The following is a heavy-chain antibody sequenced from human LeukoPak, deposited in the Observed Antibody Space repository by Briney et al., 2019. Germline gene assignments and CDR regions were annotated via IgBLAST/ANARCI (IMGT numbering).Heavy chain of an antibody. D-gene: IGHD5-18*01. Sequence: PGGSLRLSCAASGFTFSSYAMSWVRQAPGKGLEWVSAISGSGGSTYYADSVKGRFTISGDNSKNTLYLQMNSLRAEDTAVYYCSKGYRPHSYFFDYWGQGTLVTVSS. J-gene: IGHJ4*02. CDR3: SKGYRPHSYFFDY. V-gene: IGHV3-23*01. CDR1: GFTFSSYA. CDR2: ISGSGGST.